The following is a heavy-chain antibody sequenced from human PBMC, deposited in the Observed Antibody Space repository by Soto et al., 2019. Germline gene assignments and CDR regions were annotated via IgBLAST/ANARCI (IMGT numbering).Heavy chain of an antibody. CDR2: ISSDGSSY. Sequence: QVQLLESGGGVVQPGRSLRLSCVASGFTLTNNGMHWVRQAPGQGLEWVAVISSDGSSYYDGDSVRGRFTISRDTSKNTLFLDMNSLTTADTAVYYCAKDRGLAESGTWSHYYYGMDVWGQGTSVTVS. CDR1: GFTLTNNG. V-gene: IGHV3-30*18. J-gene: IGHJ6*02. CDR3: AKDRGLAESGTWSHYYYGMDV. D-gene: IGHD1-26*01.